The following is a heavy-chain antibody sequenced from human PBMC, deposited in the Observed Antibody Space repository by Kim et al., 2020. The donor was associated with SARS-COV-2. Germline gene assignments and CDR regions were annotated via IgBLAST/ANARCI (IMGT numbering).Heavy chain of an antibody. CDR2: INHSGST. CDR1: GGSFSGYY. D-gene: IGHD6-13*01. CDR3: ARGHGYSSSWHTTYYFDY. Sequence: SETLSLTCAVYGGSFSGYYWSWIRQPPGKGLEWIGEINHSGSTNYNPSLKSRVTISVDTSKNQFSLKLSSVTAADTAVYYCARGHGYSSSWHTTYYFDYWGQGTLVTVSS. J-gene: IGHJ4*02. V-gene: IGHV4-34*01.